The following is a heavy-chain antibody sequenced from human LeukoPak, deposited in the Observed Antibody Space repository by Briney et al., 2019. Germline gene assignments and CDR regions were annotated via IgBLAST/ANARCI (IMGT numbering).Heavy chain of an antibody. J-gene: IGHJ4*02. CDR2: INHSGST. D-gene: IGHD2-2*01. V-gene: IGHV4-34*01. CDR1: GGSFSGYY. CDR3: ARDYCSSTSCPFDY. Sequence: PSETLSLTCAVYGGSFSGYYWSWIRQPPGKGLEWIGEINHSGSTNYNPSLKSRVTISVDTSKNQLSLKLSSVTAADTAVYYCARDYCSSTSCPFDYWGQGTLVTVSS.